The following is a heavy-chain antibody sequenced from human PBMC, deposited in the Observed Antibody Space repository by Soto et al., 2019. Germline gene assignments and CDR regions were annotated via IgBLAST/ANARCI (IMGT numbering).Heavy chain of an antibody. D-gene: IGHD4-17*01. CDR3: AGGGEITGRVRFSTVTYWYFDL. Sequence: QVQLVQSGAEVKKPGASVKVSCKASGYTFTSYGISWVRQAPGQGLEWMGWISAYNGNTNYAQKLQGRVTMTTDTSTSTAYMELRSLRSDDTAVYYCAGGGEITGRVRFSTVTYWYFDLWGRGTLVTVSS. CDR1: GYTFTSYG. CDR2: ISAYNGNT. J-gene: IGHJ2*01. V-gene: IGHV1-18*01.